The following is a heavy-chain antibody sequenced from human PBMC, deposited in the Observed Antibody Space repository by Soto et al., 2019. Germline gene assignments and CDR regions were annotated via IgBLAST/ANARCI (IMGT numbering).Heavy chain of an antibody. CDR1: GGSFSGYF. J-gene: IGHJ1*01. CDR2: INHSGST. V-gene: IGHV4-34*01. Sequence: SETLSLTCAAYGGSFSGYFWSWVRQPPGKGLEWIGEINHSGSTNYNPSLKSRVTISADTSKNQFSLKLSSVTAADTAVYYCARVWRYCSGGTCDPAEYFQHWGKGNMVSVSA. D-gene: IGHD2-15*01. CDR3: ARVWRYCSGGTCDPAEYFQH.